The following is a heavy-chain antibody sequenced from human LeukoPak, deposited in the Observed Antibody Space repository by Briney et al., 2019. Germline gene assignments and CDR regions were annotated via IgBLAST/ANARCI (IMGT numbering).Heavy chain of an antibody. CDR3: AREVATYDYYHYMDV. CDR1: GFTFDDYG. D-gene: IGHD5-12*01. J-gene: IGHJ6*03. CDR2: VNWNGDIT. V-gene: IGHV3-20*04. Sequence: GGSLRLSCAASGFTFDDYGMSWVRQAPGKGLEWVSSVNWNGDITNYVDSVRGRFTISRDNAKNSLYLQMNSLRAEDTALYYCAREVATYDYYHYMDVWGKGTTVTVSS.